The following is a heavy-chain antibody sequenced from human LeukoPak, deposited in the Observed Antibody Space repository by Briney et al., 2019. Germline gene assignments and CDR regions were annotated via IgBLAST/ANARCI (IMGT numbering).Heavy chain of an antibody. CDR3: AKEKLLSGYSFLTDY. Sequence: HPGGFLRLSCAASGFTFSSISMSWVRQAPGKGLEWVSYISTSSSTIYYADSVKGRFTISRDNAKNSLFLQLSSLRDEDTAVYYCAKEKLLSGYSFLTDYWGQGTLVTVSS. CDR2: ISTSSSTI. D-gene: IGHD5-18*01. J-gene: IGHJ4*02. CDR1: GFTFSSIS. V-gene: IGHV3-48*02.